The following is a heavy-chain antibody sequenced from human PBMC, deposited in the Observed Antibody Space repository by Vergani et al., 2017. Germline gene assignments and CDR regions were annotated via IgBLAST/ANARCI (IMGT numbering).Heavy chain of an antibody. Sequence: EVQLVQSGAEVKKPGESLKISCQISGYSFTNYWIGWVRQMPGKGLEWMGIIHLADSDTRYSPSFQGQVTIAVDKSISTAYLQRSSLRASDSAMYYGARRYGRDSSGSKYIDDWGQGTLVTVSS. CDR3: ARRYGRDSSGSKYIDD. D-gene: IGHD3-22*01. V-gene: IGHV5-51*01. CDR2: IHLADSDT. CDR1: GYSFTNYW. J-gene: IGHJ4*02.